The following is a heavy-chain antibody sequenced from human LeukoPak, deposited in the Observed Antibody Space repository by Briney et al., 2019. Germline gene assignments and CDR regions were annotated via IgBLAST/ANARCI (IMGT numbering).Heavy chain of an antibody. CDR2: INHSGST. CDR3: ARGGFGVWFGEGAAFDI. V-gene: IGHV4-34*01. CDR1: GGSFSGYY. Sequence: SETLSLTCAVYGGSFSGYYWSWIRQPPGKGLEWIGEINHSGSTNYNPSLKSRVTISADTSKNQFSLKLSSVTAADTAVYYCARGGFGVWFGEGAAFDIWGQGTMVTVSS. D-gene: IGHD3-10*01. J-gene: IGHJ3*02.